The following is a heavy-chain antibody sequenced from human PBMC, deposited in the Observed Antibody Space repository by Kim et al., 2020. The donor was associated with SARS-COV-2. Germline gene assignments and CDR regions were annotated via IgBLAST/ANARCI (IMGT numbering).Heavy chain of an antibody. CDR3: ARVSEGGYDFWSGYYNWFDP. V-gene: IGHV4-59*01. D-gene: IGHD3-3*01. CDR1: GGSISSYY. Sequence: SETLSLTCTVSGGSISSYYWSWIRQPPGKGLEWIGYIYYSGSTNYNPSLKSRVTISVDTSKNQFSLKLSSVTAADTAVYYCARVSEGGYDFWSGYYNWFDPWGQGTLVTVSS. CDR2: IYYSGST. J-gene: IGHJ5*02.